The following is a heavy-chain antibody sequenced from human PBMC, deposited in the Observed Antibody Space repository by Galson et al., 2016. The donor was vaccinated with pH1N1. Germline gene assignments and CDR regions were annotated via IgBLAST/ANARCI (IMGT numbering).Heavy chain of an antibody. V-gene: IGHV2-70*01. Sequence: PALVKPTQTLTLTCTFSGFSLSTSGMCVSWIRQPPGKALEWLALIDWDDDKYYSTSLKTRLTISKDTSKNQVVLTMTNMDLVDTATYYYARLDYGDYSSYFEYWGQGTLVTVSS. CDR2: IDWDDDK. J-gene: IGHJ4*02. CDR1: GFSLSTSGMC. D-gene: IGHD4-17*01. CDR3: ARLDYGDYSSYFEY.